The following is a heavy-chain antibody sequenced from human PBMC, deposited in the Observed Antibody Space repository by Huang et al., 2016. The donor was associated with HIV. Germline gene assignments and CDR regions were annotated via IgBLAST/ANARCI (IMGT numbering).Heavy chain of an antibody. CDR1: GYTFTRYG. V-gene: IGHV1-18*01. CDR2: SSAYNGHK. J-gene: IGHJ4*02. Sequence: QVQLVQSGAEVKKPGASVKVSCKASGYTFTRYGISWVRKAPGQGLEWMGWSSAYNGHKNYAQTLQGRVTMTTETSTSTAYMELRSLRSDDTAVYYCARDRGAVAGTSPGYWGQGTLVTVSS. D-gene: IGHD6-19*01. CDR3: ARDRGAVAGTSPGY.